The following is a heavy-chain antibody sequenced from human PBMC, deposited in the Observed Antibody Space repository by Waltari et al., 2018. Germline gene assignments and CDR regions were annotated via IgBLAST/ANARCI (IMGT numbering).Heavy chain of an antibody. Sequence: EVQLVESGGVVVQPGGSLRLSCAASGFPFDDYTMHWVRQAPGKGLEWVSLISWDGGSTYYADSVKGRFTISRDNSKNSLYLQMNSLRTEDTALYYCAKDMGPSRYDRSGYFDYWGQGTLVTVSS. D-gene: IGHD3-22*01. CDR3: AKDMGPSRYDRSGYFDY. CDR1: GFPFDDYT. V-gene: IGHV3-43*01. J-gene: IGHJ4*02. CDR2: ISWDGGST.